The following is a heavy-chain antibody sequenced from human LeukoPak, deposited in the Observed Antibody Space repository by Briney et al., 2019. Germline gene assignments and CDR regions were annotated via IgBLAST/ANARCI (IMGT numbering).Heavy chain of an antibody. Sequence: PGGPLRLSCAASGFAVSSNYMNWVRQAPEKGLQWVSVIYSGGSTKYADSVKGRFTISRDNSKNTLYLQMNSLRAEDTAVYYCIYGYTLDFWGQGTLVTVSS. J-gene: IGHJ4*02. V-gene: IGHV3-53*01. CDR3: IYGYTLDF. CDR2: IYSGGST. CDR1: GFAVSSNY. D-gene: IGHD5-18*01.